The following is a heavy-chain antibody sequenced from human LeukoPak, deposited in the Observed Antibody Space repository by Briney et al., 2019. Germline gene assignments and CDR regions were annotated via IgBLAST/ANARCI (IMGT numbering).Heavy chain of an antibody. D-gene: IGHD3-10*01. J-gene: IGHJ3*02. Sequence: PGGSLRLSCAASGFTFSSYWMSWVRQAPGKGLEWVANIKQDGSEKYYVDSVKGRFTISRDNAKNSLYLQMNSLRAEDTAVYYCARDALLWFGELPFRGAFDIWGQGTMVTVSS. V-gene: IGHV3-7*03. CDR1: GFTFSSYW. CDR2: IKQDGSEK. CDR3: ARDALLWFGELPFRGAFDI.